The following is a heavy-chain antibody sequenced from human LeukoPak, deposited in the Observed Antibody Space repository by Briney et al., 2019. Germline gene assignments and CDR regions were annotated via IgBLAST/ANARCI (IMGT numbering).Heavy chain of an antibody. Sequence: GGSLRLSCAASGFTFSSYAMSWVRQAPGKGLEWVSAISGSGGSTYYADSVKGRFTISRDNSKNTLYLQMNSLRAEDTAVYYCTRAQPFSRVGPSDYWGQGTLVTVSS. V-gene: IGHV3-23*01. CDR1: GFTFSSYA. D-gene: IGHD1-26*01. J-gene: IGHJ4*02. CDR2: ISGSGGST. CDR3: TRAQPFSRVGPSDY.